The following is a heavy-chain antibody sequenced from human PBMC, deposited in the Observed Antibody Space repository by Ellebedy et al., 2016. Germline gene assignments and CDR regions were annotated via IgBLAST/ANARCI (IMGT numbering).Heavy chain of an antibody. J-gene: IGHJ3*02. CDR2: ISSYNGNT. CDR1: GYTFTSYD. Sequence: ASVKVSCXASGYTFTSYDITWVRQAPGQGLEWMGWISSYNGNTNYVQKLQGRVTMTTDTSTSTAYMDLRSLRSDDTAVYYCARRQARSSAFDIWGQGTMVIVSS. V-gene: IGHV1-18*01. CDR3: ARRQARSSAFDI.